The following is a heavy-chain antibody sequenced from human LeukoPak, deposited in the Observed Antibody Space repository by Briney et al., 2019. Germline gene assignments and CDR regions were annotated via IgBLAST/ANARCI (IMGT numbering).Heavy chain of an antibody. CDR1: GYTFTSYD. Sequence: GASVKVSCKASGYTFTSYDINWVRQATGQGLEWMGWMNPNSGNTGYAQKFHGRVTITRNTSISTAYMELSSLRSEDTAVYYCARTPIDYDILTGYYVYFDYWGQGTLVTVSS. CDR3: ARTPIDYDILTGYYVYFDY. CDR2: MNPNSGNT. J-gene: IGHJ4*02. V-gene: IGHV1-8*03. D-gene: IGHD3-9*01.